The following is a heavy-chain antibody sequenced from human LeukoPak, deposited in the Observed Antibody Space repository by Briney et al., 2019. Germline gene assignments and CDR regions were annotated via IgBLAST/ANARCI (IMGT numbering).Heavy chain of an antibody. D-gene: IGHD1-14*01. CDR2: INDVSGDI. CDR1: EFTFSLYA. CDR3: ARDTFQPGRIDC. J-gene: IGHJ4*02. Sequence: GGSLRLSCAASEFTFSLYAVNWVRQAPGKGLEWVSYINDVSGDIRYADSVRGRFTISRDNAKNTLYLQMNSLRAEDTAVYYCARDTFQPGRIDCWGQGTLVIVSS. V-gene: IGHV3-21*05.